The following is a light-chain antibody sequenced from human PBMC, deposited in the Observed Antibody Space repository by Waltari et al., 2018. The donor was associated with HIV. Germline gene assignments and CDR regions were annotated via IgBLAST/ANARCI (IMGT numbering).Light chain of an antibody. V-gene: IGLV1-44*01. CDR2: NNG. J-gene: IGLJ2*01. CDR3: ATWDDTMSVV. CDR1: PSNIGGHS. Sequence: SLLTQPPSVSGAPGQRVNISCSGGPSNIGGHSVNWYRQLPGAATILLIYNNGQRPASVPVRCSGSKDATSASLVISGLQSDDEADYYCATWDDTMSVVFGGGTRLTVL.